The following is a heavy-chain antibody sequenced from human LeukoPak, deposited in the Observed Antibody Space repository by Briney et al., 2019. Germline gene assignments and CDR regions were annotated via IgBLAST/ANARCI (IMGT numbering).Heavy chain of an antibody. D-gene: IGHD6-13*01. V-gene: IGHV3-7*01. CDR3: ARLYSSSWYYFDY. CDR2: IKQDGSEK. J-gene: IGHJ4*02. Sequence: GGSLRLSCAASGFTFSSYWMSWVRQAPGKGLEWAANIKQDGSEKYYVDSVKGRFTISRDNAKNSLYLQMNSLRAEDTAVYYCARLYSSSWYYFDYWGQGTLVTVSS. CDR1: GFTFSSYW.